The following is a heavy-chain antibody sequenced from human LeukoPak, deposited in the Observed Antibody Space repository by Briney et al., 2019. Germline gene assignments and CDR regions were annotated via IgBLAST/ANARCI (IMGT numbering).Heavy chain of an antibody. Sequence: GGSLRLSCAASGFTFGIYWMTWVRQAPGKGLEWVANIKQDGTEKYYVDSVKGRFTISRDNAKNSLYLQMNSLRAVDTAVYFCARPTTVTMVDAFNIWGLGTMVTVSS. CDR3: ARPTTVTMVDAFNI. V-gene: IGHV3-7*04. D-gene: IGHD4-17*01. J-gene: IGHJ3*02. CDR1: GFTFGIYW. CDR2: IKQDGTEK.